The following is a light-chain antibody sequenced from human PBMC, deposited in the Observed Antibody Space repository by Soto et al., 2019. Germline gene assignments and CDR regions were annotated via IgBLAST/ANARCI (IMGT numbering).Light chain of an antibody. CDR3: QQSNSYSWT. CDR1: QSIGKH. J-gene: IGKJ1*01. Sequence: DTHMSQSPSVLSASVGDRVTITCRASQSIGKHLNWYQQKPGKAPKVLIYDASKLESGVPSRFSGSGSGTEFTLTISTLQPGDVATYYCQQSNSYSWTFGQGTKVDI. V-gene: IGKV1-5*01. CDR2: DAS.